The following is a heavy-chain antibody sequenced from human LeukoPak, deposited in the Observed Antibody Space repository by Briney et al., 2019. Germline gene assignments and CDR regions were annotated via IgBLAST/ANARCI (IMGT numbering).Heavy chain of an antibody. Sequence: ASVNVSCKASVYTFTSYGISWVRQAPGQELEWMGWISAYNGNTNYAQKLQGRVTMTTETSTRTDYMELRSLRSDDRAVYYCARRYQTLYSSGWYGYFDYWGQGTLVTVSS. J-gene: IGHJ4*02. CDR1: VYTFTSYG. D-gene: IGHD6-19*01. CDR2: ISAYNGNT. V-gene: IGHV1-18*04. CDR3: ARRYQTLYSSGWYGYFDY.